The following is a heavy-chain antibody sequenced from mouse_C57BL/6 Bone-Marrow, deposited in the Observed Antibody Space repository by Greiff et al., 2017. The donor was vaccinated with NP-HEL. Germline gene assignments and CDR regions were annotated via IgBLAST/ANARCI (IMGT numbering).Heavy chain of an antibody. CDR1: GYTFTSYW. CDR3: ALVATDY. D-gene: IGHD1-1*01. J-gene: IGHJ2*01. Sequence: QVHVKQSGAELVRPGTSVKLSCKASGYTFTSYWMHWVKQRPGQGLEWIGVIDPSDSYTNYNQKFKGKATLTVDTSSSTAYMQLSSLTSEDSAVYYCALVATDYWGQGTTLTVSS. V-gene: IGHV1-59*01. CDR2: IDPSDSYT.